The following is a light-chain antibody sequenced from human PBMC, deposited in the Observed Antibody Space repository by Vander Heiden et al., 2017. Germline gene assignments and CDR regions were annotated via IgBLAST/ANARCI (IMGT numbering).Light chain of an antibody. J-gene: IGKJ2*01. V-gene: IGKV3-11*01. CDR3: QQRNSWPRT. CDR2: DAS. Sequence: EIVLTQSPATLSLSPGERATLSCRASQSIIDDLAWYQQKPGQAPRLLIYDASNRATGIPARFSGSGSGTDFTLTISNLEPEDFAVYYCQQRNSWPRTFGQGTKVEI. CDR1: QSIIDD.